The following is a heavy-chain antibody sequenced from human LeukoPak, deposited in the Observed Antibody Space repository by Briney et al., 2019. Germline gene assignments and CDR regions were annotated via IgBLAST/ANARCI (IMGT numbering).Heavy chain of an antibody. J-gene: IGHJ4*02. CDR2: MSPDSGYT. V-gene: IGHV1-8*01. CDR1: GYTFTSYD. Sequence: GASVKVSCKASGYTFTSYDTNWVRQATGQGLEWMGWMSPDSGYTGYAQTFQGRVTLTRNTSVSTAFMELSSLRSEDTAVYYCEIYTGYDSFWGQGTLVTVSS. D-gene: IGHD5-12*01. CDR3: EIYTGYDSF.